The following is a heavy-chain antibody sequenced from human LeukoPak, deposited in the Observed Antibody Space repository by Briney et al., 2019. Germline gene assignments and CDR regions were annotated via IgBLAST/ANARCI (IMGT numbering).Heavy chain of an antibody. CDR1: GFTVTRNY. CDR2: LYPGGDT. Sequence: GGSLRLSCAVSGFTVTRNYMTWVRQAPGKGPEWLSVLYPGGDTYYLDSVKGRFTISRDNSKNTLYLQMNRLRVEDAAVYYCARVSVVPNSADYLDYWGQGTLVTVSS. D-gene: IGHD2-2*01. V-gene: IGHV3-53*01. J-gene: IGHJ4*02. CDR3: ARVSVVPNSADYLDY.